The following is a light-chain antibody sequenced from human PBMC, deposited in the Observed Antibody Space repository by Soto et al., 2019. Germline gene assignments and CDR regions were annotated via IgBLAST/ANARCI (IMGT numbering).Light chain of an antibody. CDR1: QSVSSN. CDR3: QQYKNWWT. J-gene: IGKJ1*01. Sequence: IVMTQSPATLSVSPGERATLSCRASQSVSSNLAWYQQKPGQAPRLLIYGASTRATGIPARFSGSGSRTEFTLTISSLQSEDVAVYYCQQYKNWWTFGQGTKVDIK. V-gene: IGKV3-15*01. CDR2: GAS.